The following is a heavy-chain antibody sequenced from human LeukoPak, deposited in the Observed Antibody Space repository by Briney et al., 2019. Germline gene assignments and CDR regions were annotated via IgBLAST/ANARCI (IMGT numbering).Heavy chain of an antibody. J-gene: IGHJ4*02. D-gene: IGHD3-3*02. CDR2: LRGDGDT. CDR3: AKASWVSSADAVL. CDR1: GFTFSSYA. Sequence: PGGSLRLSCAASGFTFSSYAMSWVRQAPARGLEWVSSLRGDGDTFYADSVKGRFTLSRDESRNTVYLQMNNLRAEDTAVYFCAKASWVSSADAVLWGQGTLVTVSS. V-gene: IGHV3-23*01.